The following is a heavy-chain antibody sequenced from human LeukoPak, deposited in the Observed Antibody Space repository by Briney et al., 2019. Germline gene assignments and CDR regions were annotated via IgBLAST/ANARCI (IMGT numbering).Heavy chain of an antibody. CDR2: IKQDGSEK. Sequence: GGSLRLSCAASGFTFSSYWMSWVRQAPGKGLEWVANIKQDGSEKYYVDSVKGRFTISRENAKNSLYLQMNSLRAEDTAVYYCARDEVSNYSATEYYFDYWGQGTLVTVSS. V-gene: IGHV3-7*01. CDR3: ARDEVSNYSATEYYFDY. CDR1: GFTFSSYW. D-gene: IGHD3-10*01. J-gene: IGHJ4*02.